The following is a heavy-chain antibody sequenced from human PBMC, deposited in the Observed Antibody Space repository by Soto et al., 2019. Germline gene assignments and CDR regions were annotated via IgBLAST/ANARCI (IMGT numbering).Heavy chain of an antibody. CDR2: IKSKTDGGTT. J-gene: IGHJ4*02. CDR3: TTDDPINKN. V-gene: IGHV3-15*01. Sequence: LRFCCAASGFPFGNAWMSWVRQAPGKGLEWVGRIKSKTDGGTTDYAAPVKGRFTISRDDSKNTLFLQMNILKTEDTAVYYFTTDDPINKNWGQGTMVAVSS. CDR1: GFPFGNAW.